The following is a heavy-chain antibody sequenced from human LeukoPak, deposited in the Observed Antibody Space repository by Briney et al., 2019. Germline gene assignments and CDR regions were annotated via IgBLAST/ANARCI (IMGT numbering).Heavy chain of an antibody. CDR2: ISYDGNNK. CDR1: GFTFSSYG. J-gene: IGHJ5*02. D-gene: IGHD6-19*01. V-gene: IGHV3-30*18. CDR3: AKNLEQWLLVNWFDP. Sequence: GRSLRLSCVASGFTFSSYGMHWVRQPPGKGLEWVALISYDGNNKLYGDSVKGRFTISRDNSKNTLYLQMNSLRAEDTAVYYCAKNLEQWLLVNWFDPWGQGTLVTVSS.